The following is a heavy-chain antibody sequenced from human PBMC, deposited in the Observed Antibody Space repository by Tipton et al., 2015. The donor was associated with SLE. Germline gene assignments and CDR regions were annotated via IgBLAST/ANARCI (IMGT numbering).Heavy chain of an antibody. D-gene: IGHD3-22*01. Sequence: LSLTCAVSGGSISSYYWSWIRQPPGKGLEWIGEINHSGSTNYNPSLKSRVTISVDTSKNQFSLKLSSVTAADTAVYYCADGGGYFSFDYWGQGTLVTVSS. CDR2: INHSGST. CDR3: ADGGGYFSFDY. CDR1: GGSISSYY. V-gene: IGHV4-34*01. J-gene: IGHJ4*02.